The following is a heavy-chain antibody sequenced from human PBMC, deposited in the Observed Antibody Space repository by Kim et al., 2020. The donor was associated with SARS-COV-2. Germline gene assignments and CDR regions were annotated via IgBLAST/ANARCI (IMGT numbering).Heavy chain of an antibody. V-gene: IGHV4-31*03. J-gene: IGHJ4*02. D-gene: IGHD6-13*01. CDR2: IYYSGST. Sequence: SETLSLTCTVSGGSISSGGYYWSWIRQHPGKGLEWIGYIYYSGSTYYNPSLKSRVTISVDTSKNQFSLKLSSVTAADTAVYYCARVRGIAAPDYYFDYWGQGTLVTVSS. CDR1: GGSISSGGYY. CDR3: ARVRGIAAPDYYFDY.